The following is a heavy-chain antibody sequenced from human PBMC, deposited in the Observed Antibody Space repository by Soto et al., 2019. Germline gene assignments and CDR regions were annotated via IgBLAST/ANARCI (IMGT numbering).Heavy chain of an antibody. J-gene: IGHJ6*02. Sequence: PGWSLRLSCASSVFTFISYGMHWVRQAPGKGLEWVAVIWYDGSNKYYADSVKGRFTISRDNSKNTLYLQMNSLRAEDTAVYYCARDRPSITGTYYYGMDVWGQGTTVTVPS. CDR2: IWYDGSNK. CDR1: VFTFISYG. D-gene: IGHD1-20*01. V-gene: IGHV3-33*01. CDR3: ARDRPSITGTYYYGMDV.